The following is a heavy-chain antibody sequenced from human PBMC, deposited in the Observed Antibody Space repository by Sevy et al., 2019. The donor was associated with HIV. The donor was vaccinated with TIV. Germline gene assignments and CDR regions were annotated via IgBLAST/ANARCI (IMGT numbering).Heavy chain of an antibody. CDR1: GFTFDDYA. Sequence: GGSLRLSCAASGFTFDDYAMHWVRQAPGKGLVWVSGISWNSGSIGYADSVKGRFTISRDNAKNSLYLQMNSLRAEDTALYYCAKGIRDYYDSSGYPDYWGQGTLVTVSS. D-gene: IGHD3-22*01. CDR3: AKGIRDYYDSSGYPDY. CDR2: ISWNSGSI. V-gene: IGHV3-9*01. J-gene: IGHJ4*02.